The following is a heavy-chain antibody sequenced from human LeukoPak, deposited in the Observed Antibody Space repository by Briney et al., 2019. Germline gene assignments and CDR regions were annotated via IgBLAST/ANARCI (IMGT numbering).Heavy chain of an antibody. CDR3: ARDRYDDSGYYEY. CDR2: IYTDGRT. Sequence: GGSLRLSCATSGPTVRSNYMAWVRQAPGKGLEWVSFIYTDGRTYYADSVKGRFTISRDNSKNTLYLHMNGLRAEDTALYYCARDRYDDSGYYEYWGQGTLVTVST. CDR1: GPTVRSNY. V-gene: IGHV3-53*01. D-gene: IGHD3-22*01. J-gene: IGHJ4*02.